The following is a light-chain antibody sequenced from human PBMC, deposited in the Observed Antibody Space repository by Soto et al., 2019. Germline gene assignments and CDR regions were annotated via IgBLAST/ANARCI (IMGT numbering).Light chain of an antibody. Sequence: QSVLTQPASVSGSPEQSITISCTGTSSDVSDYKYVSWYQQHPGKAPKLIIYEVSNRPSGVSNRFSGSKSGNTASLTISGLQAEDEADYYCCSCTSSNPLVFGGGTKLTVL. CDR3: CSCTSSNPLV. CDR2: EVS. J-gene: IGLJ2*01. CDR1: SSDVSDYKY. V-gene: IGLV2-14*01.